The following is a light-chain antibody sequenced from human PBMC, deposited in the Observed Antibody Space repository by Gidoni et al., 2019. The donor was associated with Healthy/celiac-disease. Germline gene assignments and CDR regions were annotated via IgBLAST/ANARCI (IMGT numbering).Light chain of an antibody. J-gene: IGLJ2*01. CDR2: QDS. CDR1: KLGDKY. V-gene: IGLV3-1*01. Sequence: SYELTHTPSVSVSTGRTASITCSGDKLGDKYACWYQQKPAQSPVLFIYQDSKRPSGPPGRFSGSNAGNTATLTISGTQAMDEADYYCQAWGSSTVVFGGGTKLTVL. CDR3: QAWGSSTVV.